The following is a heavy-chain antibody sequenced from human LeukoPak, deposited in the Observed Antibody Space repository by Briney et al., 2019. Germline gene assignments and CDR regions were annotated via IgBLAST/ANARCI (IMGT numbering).Heavy chain of an antibody. D-gene: IGHD1-14*01. J-gene: IGHJ5*02. CDR1: GGTFSSYA. CDR2: IIPIFGTA. V-gene: IGHV1-69*13. CDR3: ARMSGTMTFKNWFDP. Sequence: ASVKVSCKASGGTFSSYAISWVRQAPGQGLEWMGGIIPIFGTANYAQKFQGRVTITADESTSTAYMELSSLRSEDTAVYYCARMSGTMTFKNWFDPWGQGTLVTVSS.